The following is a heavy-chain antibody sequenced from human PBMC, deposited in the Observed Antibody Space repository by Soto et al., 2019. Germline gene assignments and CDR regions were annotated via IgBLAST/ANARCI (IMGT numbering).Heavy chain of an antibody. Sequence: SETLSLTCAVSGGSISSSNWWSWVRQPPGKGLEWIGEIYHSGSTNYNPSLKSRVTISVDKSKNQFSLKLSSVTAADTAVYYCARGRRGNYDSAYYFDYWGQGTLVTVSS. J-gene: IGHJ4*02. D-gene: IGHD3-22*01. CDR2: IYHSGST. V-gene: IGHV4-4*02. CDR1: GGSISSSNW. CDR3: ARGRRGNYDSAYYFDY.